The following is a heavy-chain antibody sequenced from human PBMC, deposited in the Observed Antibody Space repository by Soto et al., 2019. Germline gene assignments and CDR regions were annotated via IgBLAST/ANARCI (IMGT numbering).Heavy chain of an antibody. V-gene: IGHV1-69*08. J-gene: IGHJ5*02. CDR3: ARDLHGSGSPRFDP. CDR2: IIPILGIA. D-gene: IGHD3-10*01. CDR1: GGTFSSYT. Sequence: QVQLVQSGAEVKKPGSSVKVSCKASGGTFSSYTISWVRQAPGQGLEWMGRIIPILGIANYAQKFQGRVTITADKSTSTAYMELNSLRSEDTAVYYCARDLHGSGSPRFDPWGQGTLVTVSS.